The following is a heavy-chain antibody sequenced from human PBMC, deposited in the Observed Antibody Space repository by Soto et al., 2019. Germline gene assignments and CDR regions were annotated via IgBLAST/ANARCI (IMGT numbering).Heavy chain of an antibody. J-gene: IGHJ4*02. CDR3: ARHFRTLTTIDY. Sequence: SETMSLACTFSSGTFCSWGYDGGWIGQPPGKGLEWIGMIYYSGSTYYTPSLKSRVTISVDTSKNQFSLKLSSVTAADTALYYCARHFRTLTTIDYCGQATLVTVSS. V-gene: IGHV4-39*01. CDR2: IYYSGST. D-gene: IGHD1-1*01. CDR1: SGTFCSWGYD.